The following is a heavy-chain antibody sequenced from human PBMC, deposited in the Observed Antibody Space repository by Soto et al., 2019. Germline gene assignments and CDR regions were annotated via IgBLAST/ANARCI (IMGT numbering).Heavy chain of an antibody. D-gene: IGHD2-2*01. J-gene: IGHJ5*02. CDR3: ARGVIVVAAIRLVWFDP. CDR1: GGSISSYY. Sequence: SETLSLTCTVCGGSISSYYWSWIRQPPGKGLEWIGYIYYSGSTNYNPSLKSRVTISVDTSKNQFSLKLSSVTAADTAVYYCARGVIVVAAIRLVWFDPWGQGTLVTVSS. CDR2: IYYSGST. V-gene: IGHV4-59*01.